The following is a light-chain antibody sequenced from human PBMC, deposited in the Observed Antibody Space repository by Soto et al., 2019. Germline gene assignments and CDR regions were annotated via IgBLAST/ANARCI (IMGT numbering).Light chain of an antibody. Sequence: IVLTQSPGTLSLSPWERATLSCRASQSVSGSYLAWYQQKPGQAPRLLIYAASSSATGIPDRFSGSGSGTDFILTISRLEPEDFAVYYCQKYGSFWTFGQGTKVDIK. V-gene: IGKV3-20*01. CDR1: QSVSGSY. J-gene: IGKJ1*01. CDR3: QKYGSFWT. CDR2: AAS.